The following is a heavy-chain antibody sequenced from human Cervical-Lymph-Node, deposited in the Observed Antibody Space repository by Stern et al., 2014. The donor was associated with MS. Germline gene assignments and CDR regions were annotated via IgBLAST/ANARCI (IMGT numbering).Heavy chain of an antibody. V-gene: IGHV5-51*01. D-gene: IGHD2-15*01. CDR1: GYTFTTYW. CDR2: IYPGDSDT. J-gene: IGHJ5*02. Sequence: VQLVESGAEVKKPGESLAISCECSGYTFTTYWIGWVRQVPGKGLEWMGSIYPGDSDTAYNPSIEGQVTISADKSSSTASLRWSSRRASDTAVYYCARGIWSFDLWGQGTLVTVSS. CDR3: ARGIWSFDL.